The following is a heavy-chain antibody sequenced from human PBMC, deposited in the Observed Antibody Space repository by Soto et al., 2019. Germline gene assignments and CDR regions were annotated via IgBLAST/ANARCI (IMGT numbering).Heavy chain of an antibody. J-gene: IGHJ4*01. CDR1: GFTFSSYG. D-gene: IGHD6-19*01. CDR2: ISNDGSKE. Sequence: PGGSLRLSCVASGFTFSSYGIHWVRQAPGKGLEWVAVISNDGSKEYYADSVKGRFTISRDNSKNTLCLQMDSLRPEDTAVYYCAKEITVAGDFDYWGHGTLVTVSS. CDR3: AKEITVAGDFDY. V-gene: IGHV3-30*18.